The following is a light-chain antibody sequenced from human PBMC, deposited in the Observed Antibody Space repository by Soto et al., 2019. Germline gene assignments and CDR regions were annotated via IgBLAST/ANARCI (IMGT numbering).Light chain of an antibody. CDR2: GAS. CDR1: QSVSSN. CDR3: QQYNNWPGT. J-gene: IGKJ1*01. V-gene: IGKV3-15*01. Sequence: EIVMTQSPATLSVSPGERATLSCRASQSVSSNFAWYQQKPGQAPRLLIYGASTRATGIPARFSGSGSGTEFTLPISSLQSEDFAVYYCQQYNNWPGTFGQGNKVEIK.